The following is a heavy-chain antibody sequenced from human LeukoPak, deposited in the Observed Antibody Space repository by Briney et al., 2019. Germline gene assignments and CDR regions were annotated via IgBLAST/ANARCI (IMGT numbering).Heavy chain of an antibody. D-gene: IGHD2-2*02. CDR3: ARDLVY. CDR2: IHSSGGT. Sequence: GGSLRLSCAASGFTVSSNYMSWVRQAPGKGLEWVSAIHSSGGTYYADSVKGRFTISRDNSKNTLYLQMNSLRAEDTAVYYCARDLVYRGQGTLVTVSS. J-gene: IGHJ4*02. V-gene: IGHV3-53*01. CDR1: GFTVSSNY.